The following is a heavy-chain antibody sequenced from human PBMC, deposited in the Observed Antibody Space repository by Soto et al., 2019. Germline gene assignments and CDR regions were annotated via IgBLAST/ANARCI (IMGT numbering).Heavy chain of an antibody. J-gene: IGHJ6*02. D-gene: IGHD4-17*01. Sequence: ESGGGVVQPGRSLRLSCAASGFTFSSYGMHWVRQAPGKGLEWVAVIWYDGSNKYYADSVKGRFTISRDNSKNTLYLQMNSLRAEDTAVYYCARDGDLTVTTAVVDVWGQGTTVTVSS. CDR3: ARDGDLTVTTAVVDV. CDR2: IWYDGSNK. V-gene: IGHV3-33*01. CDR1: GFTFSSYG.